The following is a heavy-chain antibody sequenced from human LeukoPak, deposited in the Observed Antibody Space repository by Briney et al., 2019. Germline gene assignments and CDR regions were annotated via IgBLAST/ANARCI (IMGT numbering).Heavy chain of an antibody. CDR1: GGSISNYY. CDR3: ARVVRTTVPDY. J-gene: IGHJ4*02. D-gene: IGHD4-17*01. CDR2: VYYNGNI. V-gene: IGHV4-59*01. Sequence: PSETLSLTCTVSGGSISNYYWTWIRQPPGKGLERIGHVYYNGNINYNPSLKSRVTISVDTSKNQFSLKLSAVTTADTAVYYCARVVRTTVPDYWGQGTLVTVSS.